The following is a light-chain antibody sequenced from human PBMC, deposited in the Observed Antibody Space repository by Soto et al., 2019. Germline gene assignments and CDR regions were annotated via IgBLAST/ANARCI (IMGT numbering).Light chain of an antibody. Sequence: QAVVTQPASVSGSPGQSITISCTGTSSDVGGYNYVSWYQQHPGKAPKVIIYEVTNRPSGVSNRFSGSKSGNTASLTISGLQAEDEADYHCSSFTSSHTWVFGGGTKVTVL. V-gene: IGLV2-14*01. CDR2: EVT. CDR1: SSDVGGYNY. J-gene: IGLJ3*02. CDR3: SSFTSSHTWV.